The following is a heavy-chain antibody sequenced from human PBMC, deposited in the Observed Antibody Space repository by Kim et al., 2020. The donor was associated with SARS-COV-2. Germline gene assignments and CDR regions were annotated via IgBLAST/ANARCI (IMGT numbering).Heavy chain of an antibody. CDR1: GFTFSSYG. Sequence: GRSLRLSCAASGFTFSSYGMHWVRQAPGKGLEWVAVISYDGSNKYYADSVKGRFTISRDNSKNTLYLQMNSLRAEDTAVYYCAKDLRRSPRITMVRGAYYYYYGMDVWGQGTTVTVSS. D-gene: IGHD3-10*01. V-gene: IGHV3-30*18. J-gene: IGHJ6*02. CDR2: ISYDGSNK. CDR3: AKDLRRSPRITMVRGAYYYYYGMDV.